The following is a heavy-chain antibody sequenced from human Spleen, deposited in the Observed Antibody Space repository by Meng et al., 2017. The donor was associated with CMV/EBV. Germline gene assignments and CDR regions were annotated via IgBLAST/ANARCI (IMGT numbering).Heavy chain of an antibody. V-gene: IGHV1-2*02. CDR2: INPNSGGT. Sequence: ASVKVSCKASGYTCTGYYMHWVRQAPGQGLEWMGWINPNSGGTNYAQKFQGRVTMTRDTSISTAYMELSRLRSDDTAVYYCARADVVVPAATGDYWGQGTLVTVSS. D-gene: IGHD2-2*01. J-gene: IGHJ4*02. CDR3: ARADVVVPAATGDY. CDR1: GYTCTGYY.